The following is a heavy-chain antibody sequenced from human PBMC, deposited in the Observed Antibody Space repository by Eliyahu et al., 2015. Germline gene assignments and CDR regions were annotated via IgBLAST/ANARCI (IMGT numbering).Heavy chain of an antibody. CDR3: ARSQGSGPTFDY. CDR2: INPSGGST. V-gene: IGHV1-46*01. CDR1: GYXFSNYY. J-gene: IGHJ4*02. D-gene: IGHD2-15*01. Sequence: QVQLVQSGAXVKXPGASVKVSCKASGYXFSNYYMHWVRQAPGQGLEWMAIINPSGGSTSYAQKFQGRVTMTRDTSTSTVYMELSSLRSEDTAVYYCARSQGSGPTFDYWGQGTLVTVSS.